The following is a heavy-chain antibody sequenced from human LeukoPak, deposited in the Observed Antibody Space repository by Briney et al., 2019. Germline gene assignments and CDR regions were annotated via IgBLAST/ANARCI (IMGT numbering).Heavy chain of an antibody. CDR1: GFTFSSYS. CDR3: AKVSRRYSYGSSPFFDY. V-gene: IGHV3-48*01. CDR2: ISSSSSTI. J-gene: IGHJ4*02. Sequence: SGGSLRLSRAASGFTFSSYSMNWVRQAPGKGLEWVSYISSSSSTIYYADSVKGRFTISRDNAKNSLYLQMNSLRAEDTAVYYCAKVSRRYSYGSSPFFDYWGQGTLVTVSS. D-gene: IGHD5-18*01.